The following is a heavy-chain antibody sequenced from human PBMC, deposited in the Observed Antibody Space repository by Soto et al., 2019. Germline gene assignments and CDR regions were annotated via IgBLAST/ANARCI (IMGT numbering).Heavy chain of an antibody. J-gene: IGHJ4*02. D-gene: IGHD6-13*01. Sequence: EVQLLESGGGLVQPGGSLRLSCAASGFTFSNYDMSWVRQAPGKGLEWVSSISGSGGTTSYADSVKGRFTISRDNSKNTLFLQTNCLRAEDTAVYYCATEGGSSSWWHFVYLGQGTLVTVSS. CDR1: GFTFSNYD. CDR2: ISGSGGTT. CDR3: ATEGGSSSWWHFVY. V-gene: IGHV3-23*01.